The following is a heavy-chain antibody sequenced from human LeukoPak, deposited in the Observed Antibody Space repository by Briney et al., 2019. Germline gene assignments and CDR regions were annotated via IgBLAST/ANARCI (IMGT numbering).Heavy chain of an antibody. J-gene: IGHJ3*02. CDR1: GFTFSNAW. D-gene: IGHD3-9*01. CDR3: AERYFDRTGGAFDI. V-gene: IGHV3-15*01. Sequence: PGGSLRLSCAASGFTFSNAWMTWVRQAPGQGLEWVARIKSKTDGETTDYAAPVKGRFTISRDDSKNTLYLQMNSLRAEDTAVYYCAERYFDRTGGAFDIWGQGTMVTVSS. CDR2: IKSKTDGETT.